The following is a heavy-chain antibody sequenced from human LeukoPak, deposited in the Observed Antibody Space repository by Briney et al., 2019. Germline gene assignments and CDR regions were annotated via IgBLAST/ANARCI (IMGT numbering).Heavy chain of an antibody. J-gene: IGHJ4*02. Sequence: PGGSLRLSCAASGFTFSSYGMHWVRQAPGKGLEWVAVISYDGSNKYYADSVKGRFTISRDNSKNTLYLQMNSLRAEDTAVYYCANICGYDLPCVDVYWGQGTLVTVSS. CDR1: GFTFSSYG. CDR2: ISYDGSNK. V-gene: IGHV3-30*18. CDR3: ANICGYDLPCVDVY. D-gene: IGHD5-12*01.